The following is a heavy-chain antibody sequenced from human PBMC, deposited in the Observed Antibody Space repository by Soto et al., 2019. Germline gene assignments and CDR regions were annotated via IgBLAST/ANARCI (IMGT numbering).Heavy chain of an antibody. J-gene: IGHJ4*02. CDR3: ARYNSYAIDY. CDR2: IHYSGTT. V-gene: IGHV4-59*13. CDR1: GTSISSYY. D-gene: IGHD2-8*01. Sequence: PSETLSLTCTVSGTSISSYYWSWIRQPPGKGLEWLANIHYSGTTNYNPSLASRVTLSVETSKNQFSLKMTSGTAADRAMYFCARYNSYAIDYWGRGTLVTVS.